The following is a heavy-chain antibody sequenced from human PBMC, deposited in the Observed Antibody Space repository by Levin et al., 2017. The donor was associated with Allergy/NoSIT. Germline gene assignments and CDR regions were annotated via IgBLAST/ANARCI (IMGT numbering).Heavy chain of an antibody. V-gene: IGHV1-2*02. J-gene: IGHJ6*02. D-gene: IGHD2-2*01. CDR2: IDPFSGDT. Sequence: ASVKVSCKASGYTFTGYYVHWVRQAPGQGLEWMGWIDPFSGDTNYAQKFQGKVTMTRDTMNTAYLELSRVRSDDTAVYYCARFPHTYQLLENPPKDCYYGLDVWGQGTTVIVSS. CDR3: ARFPHTYQLLENPPKDCYYGLDV. CDR1: GYTFTGYY.